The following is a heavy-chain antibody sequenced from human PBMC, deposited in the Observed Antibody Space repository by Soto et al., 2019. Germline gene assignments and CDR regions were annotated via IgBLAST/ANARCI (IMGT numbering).Heavy chain of an antibody. D-gene: IGHD4-17*01. J-gene: IGHJ1*01. V-gene: IGHV3-74*01. Sequence: PGGSLRLSCAASGFTFSSYWMHWVRQAPGKGLVWVSRINSDGSRTTYLDSVKGRFTISRDNAKNTLYLQMNSLRAEDTAVYYCARDFGTGDYRYFQHWGQGTLVTVSS. CDR3: ARDFGTGDYRYFQH. CDR2: INSDGSRT. CDR1: GFTFSSYW.